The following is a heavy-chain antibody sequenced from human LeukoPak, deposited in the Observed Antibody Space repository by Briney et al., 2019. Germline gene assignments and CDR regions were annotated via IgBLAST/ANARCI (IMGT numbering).Heavy chain of an antibody. CDR2: ISGSGGST. CDR3: AKGYCATAVCHFDY. CDR1: GFTFSSYA. Sequence: PGGSLRLSCAASGFTFSSYAMSWVRQAPGKGLEWVSAISGSGGSTYYADSVKGRFTISRDNSKNTLYLQMNSLRAEDTAIYFCAKGYCATAVCHFDYWGQGTLVTVSS. V-gene: IGHV3-23*01. J-gene: IGHJ4*02. D-gene: IGHD2-8*01.